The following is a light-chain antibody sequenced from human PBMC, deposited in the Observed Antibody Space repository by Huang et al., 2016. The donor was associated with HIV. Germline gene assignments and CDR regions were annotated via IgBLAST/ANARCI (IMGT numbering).Light chain of an antibody. CDR2: AAS. CDR1: QGISKF. V-gene: IGKV1-9*01. J-gene: IGKJ2*01. CDR3: QEVNTASYT. Sequence: IQLTQSPSSLSASVGDRVTMTCRARQGISKFLAWYQQKPGKAPKLLIYAASTLQSGVPSRFSGSGSGTDFTLIVSGLQPEDSATYYCQEVNTASYTFGPGTKLEIK.